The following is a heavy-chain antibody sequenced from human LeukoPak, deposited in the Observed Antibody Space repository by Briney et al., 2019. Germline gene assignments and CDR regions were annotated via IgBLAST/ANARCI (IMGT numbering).Heavy chain of an antibody. CDR2: IVVGSGNT. J-gene: IGHJ3*02. CDR3: ARVSGFDAFDI. D-gene: IGHD6-6*01. CDR1: GFTFTSSA. Sequence: GTSVKVSCKASGFTFTSSAMQWVRQARGQRLEWIGWIVVGSGNTNYAQKLQGRVTMTTDTSTSTAYMELRSLRSDDTAVYYCARVSGFDAFDIWGQGTMVTVSS. V-gene: IGHV1-58*02.